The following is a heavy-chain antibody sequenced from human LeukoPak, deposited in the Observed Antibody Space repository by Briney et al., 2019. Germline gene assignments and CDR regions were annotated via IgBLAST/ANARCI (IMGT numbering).Heavy chain of an antibody. CDR3: ARDSGDIVVVVAATEDYYGMDV. Sequence: GASVKVSCKTSGYTFTGYYMHWVRQAPGQGLEWMGIINPRGGSTRYAQNLQGRVTMTRDTSTSTAYMELSSLRSEDTAVYYCARDSGDIVVVVAATEDYYGMDVWGQGTTVTVSS. CDR1: GYTFTGYY. CDR2: INPRGGST. J-gene: IGHJ6*02. D-gene: IGHD2-15*01. V-gene: IGHV1-46*01.